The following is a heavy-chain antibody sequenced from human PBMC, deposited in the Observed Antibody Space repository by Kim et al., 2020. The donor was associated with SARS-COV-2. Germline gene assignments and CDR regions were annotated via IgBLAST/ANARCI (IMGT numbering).Heavy chain of an antibody. CDR3: ARGEDYYDSSGSIDY. J-gene: IGHJ4*02. CDR2: ISYDGSNK. V-gene: IGHV3-30-3*01. CDR1: GFTFSSYA. D-gene: IGHD3-22*01. Sequence: GGSLRLSCAASGFTFSSYAMHWVRQAPGKGLEWVAVISYDGSNKYYADSVKGRFTISRDNSKNTLYLQMYSLRAEDTAVYYCARGEDYYDSSGSIDYWGQGTLVTVSS.